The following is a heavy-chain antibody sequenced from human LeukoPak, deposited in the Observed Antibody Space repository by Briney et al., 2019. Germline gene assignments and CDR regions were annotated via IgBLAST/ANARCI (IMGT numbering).Heavy chain of an antibody. V-gene: IGHV3-13*01. CDR1: GFTFSSYD. CDR3: AGGSLYNSSVYWSPHFDN. Sequence: GGSLRLSCAASGFTFSSYDMHWVRQATGKGLEWVSAIGTAGDTYYPGSVKGRFTISRENAKNSLYLQMNSLRAGDTAVYYCAGGSLYNSSVYWSPHFDNGGKEPRVTVPS. J-gene: IGHJ4*02. D-gene: IGHD3-22*01. CDR2: IGTAGDT.